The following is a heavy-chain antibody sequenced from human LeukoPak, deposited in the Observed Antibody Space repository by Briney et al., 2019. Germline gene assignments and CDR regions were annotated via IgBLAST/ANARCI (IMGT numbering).Heavy chain of an antibody. CDR1: GFTFYDYT. V-gene: IGHV3-43*01. J-gene: IGHJ4*02. Sequence: GGSLRLSCAASGFTFYDYTMHWVRHATGKSLEWVSLISWEGGRTYYADSVKGRFTISRDNSKNALYLQMNSLRAEDTAVYFCARVTIYGVFDSWGQGTLVTVSS. CDR3: ARVTIYGVFDS. CDR2: ISWEGGRT. D-gene: IGHD4-17*01.